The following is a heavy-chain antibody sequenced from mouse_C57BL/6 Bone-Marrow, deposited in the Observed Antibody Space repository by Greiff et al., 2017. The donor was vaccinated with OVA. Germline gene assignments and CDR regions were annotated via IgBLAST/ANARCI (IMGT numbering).Heavy chain of an antibody. V-gene: IGHV2-5*01. J-gene: IGHJ1*03. D-gene: IGHD1-1*01. CDR3: AKVSYYYGSSFWYFDV. CDR2: IWRGGST. Sequence: VKLQESGPGLVQPSQSLSITCTVPGFSLTSYGVHWVRQSPGKGLEWLGVIWRGGSTDYNAAFMSRLSINKDNSKSQVFFKMNSLQADDTAIYYCAKVSYYYGSSFWYFDVWGTVTTVTVSA. CDR1: GFSLTSYG.